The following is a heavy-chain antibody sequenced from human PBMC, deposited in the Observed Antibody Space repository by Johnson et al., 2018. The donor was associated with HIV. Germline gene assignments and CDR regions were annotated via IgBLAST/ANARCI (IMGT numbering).Heavy chain of an antibody. D-gene: IGHD2-21*02. CDR1: GFTFTNAW. CDR3: ARVVVVTAKGAFDI. V-gene: IGHV3-11*04. CDR2: ISSSGSTI. J-gene: IGHJ3*02. Sequence: QVQLLESGGGLVQPGGSLRLSCAASGFTFTNAWMSWIRQAPGKGLEWVSYISSSGSTIYYADSVKGRFTISRANAKNSLYLQMNSLRAEDTAVYYCARVVVVTAKGAFDIWGQGTMVTVSS.